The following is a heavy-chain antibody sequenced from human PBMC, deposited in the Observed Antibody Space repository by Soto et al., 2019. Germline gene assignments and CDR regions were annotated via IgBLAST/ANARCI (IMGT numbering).Heavy chain of an antibody. D-gene: IGHD2-15*01. J-gene: IGHJ6*03. CDR2: IYYSGST. CDR1: GGSISSGGYY. V-gene: IGHV4-31*03. Sequence: QVQLQESGPGLVKPSQTLSLTCTVSGGSISSGGYYWSWIRQHPGKGLEWIGYIYYSGSTYYNPSRKSRVTISVDTSKNQFALKLSSVTAADTAVYCCARVRGGGKPYYYYYYMDVWGKGTTVTVSS. CDR3: ARVRGGGKPYYYYYYMDV.